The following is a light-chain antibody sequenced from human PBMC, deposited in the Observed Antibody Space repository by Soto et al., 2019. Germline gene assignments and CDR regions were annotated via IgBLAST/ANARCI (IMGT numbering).Light chain of an antibody. CDR1: QSITSNF. Sequence: EIVLTQSPATLSLLPGDGATLSCRASQSITSNFLAWYQQKPGQAPRLLIYGATGRATGIPDRFSGSGSDTDFSLTIRRLDPEDFAMYYCLLYFSPDRYTFGPGTKVQIK. V-gene: IGKV3-20*01. CDR2: GAT. CDR3: LLYFSPDRYT. J-gene: IGKJ2*01.